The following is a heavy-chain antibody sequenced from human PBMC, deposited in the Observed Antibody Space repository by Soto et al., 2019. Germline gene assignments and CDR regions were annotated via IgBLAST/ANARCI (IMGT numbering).Heavy chain of an antibody. CDR1: GYSFTSYW. CDR2: IDPSDSYT. D-gene: IGHD6-6*01. Sequence: PXESLKISCKGSGYSFTSYWISWVRQMPGKGLEWMGRIDPSDSYTNYSPSFQGHVTISADKSISTAYLQWSSLKASDTAMYYCARHASIAARLDYYYGMDAWGQGTTVTVSS. J-gene: IGHJ6*02. V-gene: IGHV5-10-1*01. CDR3: ARHASIAARLDYYYGMDA.